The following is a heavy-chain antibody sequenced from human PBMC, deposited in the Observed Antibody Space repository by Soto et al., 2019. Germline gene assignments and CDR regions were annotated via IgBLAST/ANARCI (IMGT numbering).Heavy chain of an antibody. CDR3: ARGVMEQQLVLYAGYDY. V-gene: IGHV4-34*01. CDR2: INHSGST. CDR1: GGSFSGYY. Sequence: SETLSLTCAVYGGSFSGYYWSWIRQPPGKGLEWIGEINHSGSTNYNPSLKSRVTISVDTSKNQFSLKLSSVTAADTAVYYCARGVMEQQLVLYAGYDYWGQGTLVTVSS. D-gene: IGHD6-13*01. J-gene: IGHJ4*02.